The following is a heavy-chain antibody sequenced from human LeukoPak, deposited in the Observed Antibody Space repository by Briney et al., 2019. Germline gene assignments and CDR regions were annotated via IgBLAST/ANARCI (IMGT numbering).Heavy chain of an antibody. Sequence: GGSLRLSCAASGFTFDDYGMSWVRQAPGKGLEWVSGINWNGGSTGYADSVKGRFTISRDNAKNSLYLRMNSLRTDDTAVYYCAKDVSAVSIWNGASDFDYWGQGTLVTVSS. CDR1: GFTFDDYG. J-gene: IGHJ4*02. CDR2: INWNGGST. D-gene: IGHD1-1*01. V-gene: IGHV3-20*04. CDR3: AKDVSAVSIWNGASDFDY.